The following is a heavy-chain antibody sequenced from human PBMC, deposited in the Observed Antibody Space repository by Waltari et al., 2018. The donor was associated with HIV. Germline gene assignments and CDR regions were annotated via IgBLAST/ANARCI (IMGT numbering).Heavy chain of an antibody. CDR2: INPNSGGT. J-gene: IGHJ5*02. CDR3: ARVFRGTVNYFDSRLGH. D-gene: IGHD3-22*01. V-gene: IGHV1-2*02. CDR1: GYTFSDYY. Sequence: QVQLVQSGAEVKKPGASVKVSCKASGYTFSDYYLHWVRQATGQGLEWMGWINPNSGGTRYAEKFQGRVTMTRDTSISTAYMELGRLRFDDTAVYYCARVFRGTVNYFDSRLGHWGQGTLVTVSS.